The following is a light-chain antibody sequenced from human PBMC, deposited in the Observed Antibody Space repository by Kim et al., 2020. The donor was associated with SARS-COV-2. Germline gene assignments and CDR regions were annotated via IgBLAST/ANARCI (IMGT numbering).Light chain of an antibody. CDR3: SSYAGSNNV. V-gene: IGLV2-8*01. J-gene: IGLJ1*01. Sequence: PGQSVTISCTGSSSDVGGYNCVSWYQQHPGKAPKLMIYEVSRRPSGVPDRFSGSKSGNTASLTVSGRQAEDEADYYCSSYAGSNNVFGTGTKVTVL. CDR1: SSDVGGYNC. CDR2: EVS.